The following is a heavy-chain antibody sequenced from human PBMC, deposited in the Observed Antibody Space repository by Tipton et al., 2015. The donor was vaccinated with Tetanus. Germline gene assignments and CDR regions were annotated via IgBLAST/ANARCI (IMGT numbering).Heavy chain of an antibody. J-gene: IGHJ6*02. V-gene: IGHV4-59*01. CDR3: ARLTGHSMDVVDYYYFGMDV. Sequence: TLSLTCTVSGGSMNSYYWSWIRQPPGKGLEWIGYIYYTGSTNYNPSLKSGVTISLDTSKNQFSLKLTSVSAADKAVYYCARLTGHSMDVVDYYYFGMDVWGQGTKVTVSS. CDR1: GGSMNSYY. CDR2: IYYTGST. D-gene: IGHD2-21*01.